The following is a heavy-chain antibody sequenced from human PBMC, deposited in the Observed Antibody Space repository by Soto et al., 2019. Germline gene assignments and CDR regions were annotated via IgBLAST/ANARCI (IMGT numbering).Heavy chain of an antibody. V-gene: IGHV4-39*01. J-gene: IGHJ3*02. CDR1: GGSISSSSYY. CDR3: ARVSYTAMVKTAFDI. Sequence: SETLSLTCTVSGGSISSSSYYWGWIRQPPGKGLEWIGSIYYSGSTYYNPSLKSRVTISVDTSKNQFSLKLGSVTAADTAVYYCARVSYTAMVKTAFDIWGQGTMVTVSS. CDR2: IYYSGST. D-gene: IGHD5-18*01.